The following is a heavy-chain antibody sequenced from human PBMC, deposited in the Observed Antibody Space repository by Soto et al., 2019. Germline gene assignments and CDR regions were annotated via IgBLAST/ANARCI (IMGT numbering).Heavy chain of an antibody. CDR2: IDYTGNT. CDR1: GGSIGSGDYY. CDR3: AGDSRRIAYSGTRPLYYFDV. D-gene: IGHD1-26*01. J-gene: IGHJ4*02. Sequence: QVQLKESGPGLVKPSQTLSLTCSVSGGSIGSGDYYWSWVRQSPGKGLEWIGYIDYTGNTYYNPSLGSRVAYTLDKPHHQLLLRVSGVTVAVTSVYYCAGDSRRIAYSGTRPLYYFDVWGQGTLVTVSS. V-gene: IGHV4-30-4*01.